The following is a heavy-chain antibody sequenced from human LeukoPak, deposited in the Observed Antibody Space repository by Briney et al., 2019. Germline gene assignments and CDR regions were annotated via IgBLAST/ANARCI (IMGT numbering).Heavy chain of an antibody. Sequence: SVKVSCKASGGAFSSYAISWVRQAPGQGLEWMGRIIPILGIANYAQKFQGRVTITADKSTSTAYMELSSLRSEDTAVYYCARGNWNDLDYWGQGTLVTVSS. CDR3: ARGNWNDLDY. J-gene: IGHJ4*02. CDR2: IIPILGIA. D-gene: IGHD1-1*01. CDR1: GGAFSSYA. V-gene: IGHV1-69*04.